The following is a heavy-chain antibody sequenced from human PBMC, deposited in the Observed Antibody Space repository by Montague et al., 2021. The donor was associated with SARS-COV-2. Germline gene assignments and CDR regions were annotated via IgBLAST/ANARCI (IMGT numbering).Heavy chain of an antibody. J-gene: IGHJ4*02. CDR3: ARGHLSVSMIVVVFTSASYYFDH. CDR1: GGSFGDDH. Sequence: SETLSLTCAVYGGSFGDDHWSWIRQPPGKGLEWVGDIKQSGSTNYNPSLKSRVTISVDTSKNRFSLKLTSVTAADTAVYFCARGHLSVSMIVVVFTSASYYFDHWGQGAQVTVSS. V-gene: IGHV4-34*01. CDR2: IKQSGST. D-gene: IGHD3-22*01.